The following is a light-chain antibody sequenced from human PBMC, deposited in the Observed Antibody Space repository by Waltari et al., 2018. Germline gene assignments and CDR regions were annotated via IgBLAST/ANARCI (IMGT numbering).Light chain of an antibody. CDR1: QDIGHF. V-gene: IGKV1-33*01. Sequence: IRMTQSPPSLSASVRDRVIIPCQASQDIGHFLNWYHQKPGTVPRLLISDASNLESGVPSRFSGSGSVTHFTFTINGLQPEDIGTYFCQQYDDLSVTFGGGTKVDIK. J-gene: IGKJ4*01. CDR2: DAS. CDR3: QQYDDLSVT.